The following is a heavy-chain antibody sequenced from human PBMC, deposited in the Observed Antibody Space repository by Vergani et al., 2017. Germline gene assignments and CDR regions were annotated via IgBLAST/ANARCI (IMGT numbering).Heavy chain of an antibody. CDR1: GFTFSSYS. V-gene: IGHV3-23*04. J-gene: IGHJ4*02. CDR2: ISGSGGST. D-gene: IGHD3-16*02. Sequence: EVQLVESGGGLVKPGGSLRLSCAASGFTFSSYSMNWVRQAPGKGLEWVSAISGSGGSTYYADSVKGRFTISRDNSKNTLYLQMNSLRAEDTAEYYGAKDLTAVTVNDYWGQGTLVTVSS. CDR3: AKDLTAVTVNDY.